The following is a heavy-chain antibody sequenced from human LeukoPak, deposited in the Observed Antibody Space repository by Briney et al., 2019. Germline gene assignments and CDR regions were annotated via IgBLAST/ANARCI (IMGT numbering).Heavy chain of an antibody. D-gene: IGHD4-23*01. Sequence: GGSLRLSCVASGFSVSSNYLSWVRQAPGKGLDWFSVIYSGGRTYYADSVEGRFTISRDNAKNTLYLQMESLRTEDTAVYYGARHDRGGATVVSDYYYYMDVWGKETAVTVSS. CDR2: IYSGGRT. V-gene: IGHV3-53*01. J-gene: IGHJ6*03. CDR1: GFSVSSNY. CDR3: ARHDRGGATVVSDYYYYMDV.